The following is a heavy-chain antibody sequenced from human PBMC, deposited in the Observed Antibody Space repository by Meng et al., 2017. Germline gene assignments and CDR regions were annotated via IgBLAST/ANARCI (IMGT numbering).Heavy chain of an antibody. J-gene: IGHJ4*02. CDR2: IYWDDDT. CDR3: AHRSSAWAFYS. CDR1: WFSTSTGGVG. V-gene: IGHV2-5*02. Sequence: QITLKEPRPTLVNPTPTLTLSCTFYWFSTSTGGVGLGWIRQPPGKALEWLALIYWDDDTRYSPSLKSRLSITKDTSKNQVFLTMTNMDPVDTATYYCAHRSSAWAFYSWGQRTLVTVPS. D-gene: IGHD7-27*01.